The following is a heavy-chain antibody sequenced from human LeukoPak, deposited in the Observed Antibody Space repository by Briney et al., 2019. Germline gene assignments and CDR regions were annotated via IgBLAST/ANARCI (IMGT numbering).Heavy chain of an antibody. Sequence: GGSLRLSCAASGFTFSSYGMHWVRQAPGKGLEWVAVIWYDESNKYYADSVKGRFTISRDNSKNTLYVQMISLRAEDTAVYYCARGTGISGTMRPLFDYWGQGTLVTVSS. CDR1: GFTFSSYG. D-gene: IGHD1-7*01. CDR2: IWYDESNK. V-gene: IGHV3-33*01. CDR3: ARGTGISGTMRPLFDY. J-gene: IGHJ4*02.